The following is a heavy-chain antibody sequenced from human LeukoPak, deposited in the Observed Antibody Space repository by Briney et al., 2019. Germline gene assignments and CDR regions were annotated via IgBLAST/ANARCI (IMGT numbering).Heavy chain of an antibody. Sequence: SETLSLTCTVSGGSISSYYWSWIRQPAGKGLEWIGRIYTSGSTNYNPSLKSRVTISVDTSKNQFSLKLSSVTAADTAVYYCARASSRMWLRWDAFDIWGQGTLVTVSS. CDR3: ARASSRMWLRWDAFDI. V-gene: IGHV4-4*07. CDR1: GGSISSYY. D-gene: IGHD4-23*01. J-gene: IGHJ4*02. CDR2: IYTSGST.